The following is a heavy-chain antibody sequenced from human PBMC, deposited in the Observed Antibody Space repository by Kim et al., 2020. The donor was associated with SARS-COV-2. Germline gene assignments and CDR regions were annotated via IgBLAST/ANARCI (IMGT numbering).Heavy chain of an antibody. J-gene: IGHJ6*02. CDR3: AGGGEGNWNLYYYYGMDV. D-gene: IGHD1-20*01. CDR2: IYHSGST. CDR1: GGSISSSNW. V-gene: IGHV4-4*02. Sequence: SETLSLTCAVSGGSISSSNWWSWVRQPPGKGLEWIGEIYHSGSTNYNPSLKSRVTISVDKSKNQFSLKLSSVTAADTAVYYCAGGGEGNWNLYYYYGMDVWGQGTTVTVSS.